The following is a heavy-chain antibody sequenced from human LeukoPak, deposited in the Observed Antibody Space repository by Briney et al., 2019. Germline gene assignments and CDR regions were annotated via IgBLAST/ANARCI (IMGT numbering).Heavy chain of an antibody. CDR2: IKRDGSVT. Sequence: PGGSLRLSCAVSGFDFSTYWMTWVRQAPGKGLEWVANIKRDGSVTNYVDSVKGRFTISRDNAKNSLFLQMSSLSAEDTALYYCTCDLDRSDGLWGQGTMVTVSS. V-gene: IGHV3-7*01. CDR3: TCDLDRSDGL. D-gene: IGHD2-8*01. CDR1: GFDFSTYW. J-gene: IGHJ3*01.